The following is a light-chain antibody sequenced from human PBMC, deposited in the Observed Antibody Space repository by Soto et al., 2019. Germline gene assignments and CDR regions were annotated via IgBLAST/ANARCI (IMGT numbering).Light chain of an antibody. CDR1: SSDVGGYNY. Sequence: QSVLTQPASVSGSPGQSITISCTGTSSDVGGYNYVSWYQQHPGKAPKLMIYEVSNRPSGVSNRFSGSKSGNTASLTISGLQAEDEADYYCSSYAGSRAFAIFGGGTKVTVL. CDR2: EVS. CDR3: SSYAGSRAFAI. J-gene: IGLJ2*01. V-gene: IGLV2-14*01.